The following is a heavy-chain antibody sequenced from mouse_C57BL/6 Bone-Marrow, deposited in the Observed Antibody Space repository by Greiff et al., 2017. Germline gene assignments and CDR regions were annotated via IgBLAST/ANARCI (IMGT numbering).Heavy chain of an antibody. Sequence: VQLQQSGAELVRPGTSVKMSCKASGYTFTNYWIGWAKQRPGHGLEWIGDIYPGGGYTNYNEKFKGKATLTADKSSSTAYMQFSSLTSEDSAIYYGARSQGYYAVGFAYWGQGTLVTVSA. CDR3: ARSQGYYAVGFAY. D-gene: IGHD2-3*01. CDR1: GYTFTNYW. CDR2: IYPGGGYT. V-gene: IGHV1-63*01. J-gene: IGHJ3*01.